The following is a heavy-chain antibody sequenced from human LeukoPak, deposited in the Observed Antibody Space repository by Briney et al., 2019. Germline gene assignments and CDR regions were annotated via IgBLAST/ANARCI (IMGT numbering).Heavy chain of an antibody. CDR1: GFTFSSSY. D-gene: IGHD3-10*01. V-gene: IGHV3-64*01. J-gene: IGHJ4*02. CDR3: VRGLYYGSGQYYFDY. CDR2: ISPSWDIT. Sequence: GGSLRLSCGASGFTFSSSYMHWVRQSPGKGLEYVSSISPSWDITYCTSSVKGSFTISRDNYKTTLFLKMGRLTADAMAVYYCVRGLYYGSGQYYFDYWGQGTLVTVSS.